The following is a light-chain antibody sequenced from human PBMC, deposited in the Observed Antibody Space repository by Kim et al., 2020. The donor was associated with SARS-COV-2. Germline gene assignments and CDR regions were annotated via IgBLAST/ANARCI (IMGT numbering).Light chain of an antibody. CDR2: AAS. V-gene: IGKV1-9*01. CDR1: QDISSY. Sequence: IQLTQSPSSLSASVGDRVTITCRASQDISSYLAWYQQRPGEAPKVLIHAASTLRSGVPSRFSGSGSGTDFTLTISSLQPEDFATYYCHQLESYPFTFGGGTKVDIK. J-gene: IGKJ4*01. CDR3: HQLESYPFT.